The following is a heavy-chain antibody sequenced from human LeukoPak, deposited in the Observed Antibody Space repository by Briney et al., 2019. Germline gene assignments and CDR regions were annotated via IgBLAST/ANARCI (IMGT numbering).Heavy chain of an antibody. CDR3: AKHSHDGSAPYYEVQLDY. D-gene: IGHD3-22*01. CDR2: ISYDGSNK. CDR1: GFTFSSYG. V-gene: IGHV3-30*18. Sequence: GGSLRLSCAASGFTFSSYGMHWVRQAPGKGLEWVAVISYDGSNKYYANSVKGRFTISRDNSKNTVYLQMNSLRDEDTAIYYCAKHSHDGSAPYYEVQLDYWGQGTLVTVSS. J-gene: IGHJ4*02.